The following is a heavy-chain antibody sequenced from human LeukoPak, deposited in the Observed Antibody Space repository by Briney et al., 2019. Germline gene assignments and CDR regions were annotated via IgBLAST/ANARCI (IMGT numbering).Heavy chain of an antibody. CDR1: GYSISSGYY. J-gene: IGHJ4*02. CDR2: ISHVGNT. V-gene: IGHV4-38-2*02. Sequence: PSETLSLTCTVSGYSISSGYYWGWIRQPPGKGLEWIGSISHVGNTYYNPSLKSRVTISVDTSKSQFSLKLTSVTAADTAVYYCARRRYTSGYLDYWGQGTLVTVSS. CDR3: ARRRYTSGYLDY. D-gene: IGHD3-22*01.